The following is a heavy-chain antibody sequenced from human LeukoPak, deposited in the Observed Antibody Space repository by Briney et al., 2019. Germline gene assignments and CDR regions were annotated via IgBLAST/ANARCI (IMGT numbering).Heavy chain of an antibody. CDR2: ISGSGGST. V-gene: IGHV3-23*01. CDR1: GFTFSSYA. J-gene: IGHJ4*02. Sequence: GGSLRLSCAASGFTFSSYAMSWVRQAPGKGLEWVSAISGSGGSTYYADSVEGRFTISRDNSKNTLYLQMNSLRAEDTAVYYCAKDRSFVVVPAAIPFDYWGQGTLVTVSS. D-gene: IGHD2-2*01. CDR3: AKDRSFVVVPAAIPFDY.